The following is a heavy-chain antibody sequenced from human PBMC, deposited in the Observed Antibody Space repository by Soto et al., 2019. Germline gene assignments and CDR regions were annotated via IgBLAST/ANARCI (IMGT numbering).Heavy chain of an antibody. CDR2: IIPIFGTA. CDR1: GGTFSSYA. D-gene: IGHD4-17*01. V-gene: IGHV1-69*01. CDR3: SRDGPQYGDLIYYYYYGMDV. Sequence: QVQLVQSGAEVQKPGSSVKVSCKASGGTFSSYAISWVRQAPGHGLEWMGGIIPIFGTANYAQKFQCRVTIPAEEPTSTADMELSSLRSEDTAVYYCSRDGPQYGDLIYYYYYGMDVWGQGTTVTVSS. J-gene: IGHJ6*02.